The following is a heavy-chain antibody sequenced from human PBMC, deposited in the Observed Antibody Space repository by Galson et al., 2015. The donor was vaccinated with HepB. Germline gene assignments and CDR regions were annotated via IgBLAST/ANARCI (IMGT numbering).Heavy chain of an antibody. CDR1: GFTFSSYA. D-gene: IGHD6-19*01. V-gene: IGHV3-23*01. CDR2: ISGSGGST. Sequence: SLRLSCAASGFTFSSYAMSWVRQAPGKGLEWVSAISGSGGSTYYADSVKGRFTISRDNSKNTLYLQVNSLRAEDTAVYYCAKAKSTVAGTSRYLDYWGQGTLVTVSS. CDR3: AKAKSTVAGTSRYLDY. J-gene: IGHJ4*02.